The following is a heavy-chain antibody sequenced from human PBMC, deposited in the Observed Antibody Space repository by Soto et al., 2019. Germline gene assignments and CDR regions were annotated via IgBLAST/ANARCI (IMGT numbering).Heavy chain of an antibody. D-gene: IGHD2-15*01. Sequence: QVQLVESGGGVVQPGRSLRLSCAASGFTFSSYGMHWVRQAPGKGLEWVAGIWNDGSSKYYADSVKGRFTISRDNAKNTLYVKMTSLRAEDTAVYYCPRKGVCSGGSCFSVPVFNYWGQGTLATVSS. CDR2: IWNDGSSK. CDR3: PRKGVCSGGSCFSVPVFNY. J-gene: IGHJ4*02. V-gene: IGHV3-33*01. CDR1: GFTFSSYG.